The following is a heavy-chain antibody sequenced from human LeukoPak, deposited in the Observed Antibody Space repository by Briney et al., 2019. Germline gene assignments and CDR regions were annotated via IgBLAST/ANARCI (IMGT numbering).Heavy chain of an antibody. CDR1: GFTFDGYA. V-gene: IGHV3-9*01. J-gene: IGHJ6*02. CDR2: INWNSGSI. CDR3: AKDRWFGEPGSGMDV. D-gene: IGHD3-10*01. Sequence: GGSLRLACTASGFTFDGYAMHWVRQAPGKGLEWVSGINWNSGSIGYADSVKGRFTISRDNAGSSLYPQMNSLRAEDTAVYYCAKDRWFGEPGSGMDVWGQGTTVAVSS.